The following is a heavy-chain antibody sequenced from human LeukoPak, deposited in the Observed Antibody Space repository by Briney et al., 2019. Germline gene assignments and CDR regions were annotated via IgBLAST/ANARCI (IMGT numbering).Heavy chain of an antibody. J-gene: IGHJ6*03. Sequence: ASVKVSCKASGYTFTGYYMHWVRQAPEQGLEWMGIINPSGGSTSYAQKFQGRVTMTRDMSTSTVYMELSSLRSEDTAVYYCARDQGVRDGYNSHYYYYYMDVWGKGTTVTVSS. D-gene: IGHD5-24*01. CDR1: GYTFTGYY. CDR2: INPSGGST. CDR3: ARDQGVRDGYNSHYYYYYMDV. V-gene: IGHV1-46*01.